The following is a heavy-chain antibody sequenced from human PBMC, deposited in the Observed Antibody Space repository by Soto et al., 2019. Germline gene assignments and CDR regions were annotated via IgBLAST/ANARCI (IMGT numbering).Heavy chain of an antibody. CDR2: ISYDGSNK. CDR3: ARGDFDHYYYGMDV. D-gene: IGHD3-3*01. J-gene: IGHJ6*02. CDR1: GFTFSSYA. V-gene: IGHV3-30-3*01. Sequence: PVGSLRLSCAASGFTFSSYAVHWVRQAPGKGLEWVAVISYDGSNKYYADSVKGRFTISRDNSKNTLYLQMNSLRAEDTAVYYCARGDFDHYYYGMDVWDQGTTVTVSS.